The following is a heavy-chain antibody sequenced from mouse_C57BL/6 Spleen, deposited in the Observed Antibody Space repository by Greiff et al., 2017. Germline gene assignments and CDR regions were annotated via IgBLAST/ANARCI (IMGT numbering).Heavy chain of an antibody. J-gene: IGHJ2*01. D-gene: IGHD1-1*01. Sequence: VQLQQPGAELVRPGVSVKLSCTASGFNIKDDYMHWVKQRPEQGLEWIGWIDPESGDTEYASKFQGKATITAETSSNTAYLQLSSLTSEDTAFYCCTTFGCYGSSYYFDYWGQGATLTVSS. V-gene: IGHV14-4*01. CDR3: TTFGCYGSSYYFDY. CDR1: GFNIKDDY. CDR2: IDPESGDT.